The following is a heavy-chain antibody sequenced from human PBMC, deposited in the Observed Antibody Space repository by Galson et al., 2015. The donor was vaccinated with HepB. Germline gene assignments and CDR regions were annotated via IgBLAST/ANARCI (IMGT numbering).Heavy chain of an antibody. CDR2: FAPMFGTA. J-gene: IGHJ3*01. CDR1: GASFSTYT. V-gene: IGHV1-69*13. D-gene: IGHD6-19*01. CDR3: ARFLIAVAGAIDTFDL. Sequence: SVKVSCKASGASFSTYTITWVRQAPGQGLAWMGGFAPMFGTAVYAQKFQGRATITADESTSTSYMELTSLRSEDTAVYYCARFLIAVAGAIDTFDLWGQGTMVTVSS.